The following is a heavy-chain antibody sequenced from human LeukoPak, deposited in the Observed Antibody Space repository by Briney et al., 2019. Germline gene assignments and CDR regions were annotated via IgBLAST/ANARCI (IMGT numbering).Heavy chain of an antibody. CDR1: ELNFKTHA. J-gene: IGHJ4*02. CDR3: ARDLQEISSFYFDY. D-gene: IGHD3-16*02. CDR2: LSFDASGR. Sequence: GGSLRLSCVVSELNFKTHAMHWVRQAPGNGLEWVAGLSFDASGRNYADSVKGRFTISRDNSKNTLYLQMHSLSPEDTAVYFCARDLQEISSFYFDYWGQGSLVTVSS. V-gene: IGHV3-30*04.